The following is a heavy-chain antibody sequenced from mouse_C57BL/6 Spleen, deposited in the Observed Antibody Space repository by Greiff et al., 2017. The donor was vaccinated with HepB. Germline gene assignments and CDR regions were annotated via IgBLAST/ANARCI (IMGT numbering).Heavy chain of an antibody. Sequence: QVQLKQPGAELVRPGSSVKLSCKASGYTFTSYWMHWVKQRPIQGLEWIGNIDPSDSETHYNQKFKDKATLTVDKSSSTAYMQLSSLTSEDSAVYYCARSGDYDYDVDAMDYWGQGTSVTVSS. CDR2: IDPSDSET. CDR3: ARSGDYDYDVDAMDY. J-gene: IGHJ4*01. D-gene: IGHD2-4*01. CDR1: GYTFTSYW. V-gene: IGHV1-52*01.